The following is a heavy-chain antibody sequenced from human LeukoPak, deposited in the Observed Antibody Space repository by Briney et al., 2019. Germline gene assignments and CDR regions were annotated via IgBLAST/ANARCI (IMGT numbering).Heavy chain of an antibody. D-gene: IGHD2-2*01. CDR1: GGSFSGYY. CDR3: AGYCNSTSCYAGGFDY. J-gene: IGHJ4*02. Sequence: SETLSLTCAVYGGSFSGYYWSWIRQPPGKGLEWIGEINHSGSTNYNPSLKSRVTISVDTSKNQFSLKLSSVTAADTAVYYCAGYCNSTSCYAGGFDYWGQGTLVTVSS. CDR2: INHSGST. V-gene: IGHV4-34*01.